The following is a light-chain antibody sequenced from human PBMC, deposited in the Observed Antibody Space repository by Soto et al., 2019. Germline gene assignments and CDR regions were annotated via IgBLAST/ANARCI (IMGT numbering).Light chain of an antibody. J-gene: IGLJ2*01. CDR1: GSDAVSNNL. V-gene: IGLV2-23*02. CDR3: CSYAGSSTFA. CDR2: EVT. Sequence: QSALTQPASVSGSPGQASTISCTGTGSDAVSNNLVSWYQQHPGKAPKLIIYEVTKRPSGISNRFSGSTSGTTASLTISGLQAEDEADYYCCSYAGSSTFAFCGGTKLTVL.